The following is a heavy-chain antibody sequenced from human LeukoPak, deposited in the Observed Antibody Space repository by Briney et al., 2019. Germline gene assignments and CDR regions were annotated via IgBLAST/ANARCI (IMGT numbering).Heavy chain of an antibody. Sequence: SETLSLTCTVPGGSISSYYWSWIRQPPGKGLEWIGYIYYSGSTNYNPSLKSRVTISVDTSKNQFSLKLSPVTAADTAVYYCALAGSYFDYWGQGTLVTVSS. CDR3: ALAGSYFDY. CDR2: IYYSGST. CDR1: GGSISSYY. J-gene: IGHJ4*02. D-gene: IGHD6-19*01. V-gene: IGHV4-59*01.